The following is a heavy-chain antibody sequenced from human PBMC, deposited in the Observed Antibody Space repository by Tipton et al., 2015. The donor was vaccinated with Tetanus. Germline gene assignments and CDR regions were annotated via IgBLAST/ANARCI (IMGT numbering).Heavy chain of an antibody. D-gene: IGHD3-22*01. J-gene: IGHJ4*02. CDR1: GFTFNTYS. V-gene: IGHV3-48*02. Sequence: SLRLSCAASGFTFNTYSMNWVRQAPGKGLEWVSYISTSSTTIFYADSVRGRFTISRDNAKNSLYLQMNSLRDEDTAVYYCARDFSYYFDSKSGFDYWGQGTLVTVSS. CDR2: ISTSSTTI. CDR3: ARDFSYYFDSKSGFDY.